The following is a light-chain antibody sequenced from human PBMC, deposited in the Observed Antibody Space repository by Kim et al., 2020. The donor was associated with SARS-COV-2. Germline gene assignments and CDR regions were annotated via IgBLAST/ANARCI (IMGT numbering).Light chain of an antibody. Sequence: GDRVTITCRASQTISDYLAWYQQKPGKAPKLLIYDASSLESGVPSRFSGSGSGTEFTLTISSLQPDDIATYHCQQYTSYWTFGQGTKV. V-gene: IGKV1-5*01. CDR3: QQYTSYWT. J-gene: IGKJ1*01. CDR2: DAS. CDR1: QTISDY.